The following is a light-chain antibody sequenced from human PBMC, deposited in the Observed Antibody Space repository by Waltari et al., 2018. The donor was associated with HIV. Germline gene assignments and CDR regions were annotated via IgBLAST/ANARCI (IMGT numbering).Light chain of an antibody. V-gene: IGLV2-8*01. J-gene: IGLJ2*01. CDR1: SSDVGGYNY. CDR2: EVS. CDR3: TSYAGSNNVV. Sequence: QSALTQPPSASGSLGQSVTIPCTGTSSDVGGYNYVSWYQQHPGKTPELMIYEVSTLPSGVPDRFSGSKSGNTATLTVSGLQAEDEADYYCTSYAGSNNVVFGGGTKLTVL.